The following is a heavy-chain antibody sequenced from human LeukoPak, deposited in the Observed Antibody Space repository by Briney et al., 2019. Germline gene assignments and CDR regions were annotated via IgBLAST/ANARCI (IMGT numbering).Heavy chain of an antibody. V-gene: IGHV5-51*01. J-gene: IGHJ4*02. Sequence: GESLKISCKGSGYSFTNYWIGWVRQMPGEGLEWMGLIYPGDSETRYSPSFQGQVIISVDKSISTAYLQWSSLKASDTAMYYCARRRGSSERIDYWGQGTMVTVSS. CDR1: GYSFTNYW. CDR3: ARRRGSSERIDY. CDR2: IYPGDSET. D-gene: IGHD1-26*01.